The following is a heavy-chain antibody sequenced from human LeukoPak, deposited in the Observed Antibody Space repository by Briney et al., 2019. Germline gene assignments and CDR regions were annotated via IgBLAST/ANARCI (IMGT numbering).Heavy chain of an antibody. D-gene: IGHD6-13*01. J-gene: IGHJ4*02. Sequence: GGSLRLSCAASGFTFDDYAIHWVRQAPGKGLEWVSLVSGDGGSTYYADSVKGRFTISRDNSKNSLYLQMNSLRTGDTALYYCAKDIFSGAAGKDYWGQGTLVTVSS. CDR1: GFTFDDYA. CDR2: VSGDGGST. V-gene: IGHV3-43*02. CDR3: AKDIFSGAAGKDY.